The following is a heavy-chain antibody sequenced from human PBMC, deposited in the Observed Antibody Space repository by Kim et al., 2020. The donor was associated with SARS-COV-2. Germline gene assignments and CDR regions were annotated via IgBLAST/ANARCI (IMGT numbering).Heavy chain of an antibody. CDR1: GFTFSSYA. CDR2: ISGSGGST. CDR3: AKDPLWFGELISDDAFDI. D-gene: IGHD3-10*01. V-gene: IGHV3-23*01. J-gene: IGHJ3*02. Sequence: GGSLRLSCAASGFTFSSYAMSWVRQAPGKGLEWVSAISGSGGSTYYADSVKGRFTISRDNSKNTLYLQMNSLRAEDTAVYYCAKDPLWFGELISDDAFDIWGQGTMVTVSS.